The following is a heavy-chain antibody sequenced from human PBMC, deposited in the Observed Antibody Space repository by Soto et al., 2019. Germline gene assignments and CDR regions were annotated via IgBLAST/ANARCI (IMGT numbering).Heavy chain of an antibody. J-gene: IGHJ6*03. Sequence: GGSLRLSCAASGFTFSSYGMHWVRQAPGKGLEWVAVIWYDGSNKYYADSVKGRFTISSVNSKNTLYLQMNSLRAEDTAVYYCARDPYGDYYMDVWGKGTTVTVSS. CDR2: IWYDGSNK. CDR1: GFTFSSYG. V-gene: IGHV3-33*01. D-gene: IGHD4-17*01. CDR3: ARDPYGDYYMDV.